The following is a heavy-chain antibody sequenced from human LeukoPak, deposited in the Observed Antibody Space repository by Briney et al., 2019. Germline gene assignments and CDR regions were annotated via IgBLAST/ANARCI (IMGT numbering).Heavy chain of an antibody. D-gene: IGHD1-1*01. J-gene: IGHJ4*02. CDR3: ARETPDAYNFDE. V-gene: IGHV1-46*01. Sequence: ASVTVSCKASGYTFTSYHLHWVRQAPGQGLEWMGIIYSSGDVRGHAQNFQDRLTMTRDTSTSTIYMELSSLGSEDTAVYDCARETPDAYNFDEWGEGTLVTV. CDR2: IYSSGDVR. CDR1: GYTFTSYH.